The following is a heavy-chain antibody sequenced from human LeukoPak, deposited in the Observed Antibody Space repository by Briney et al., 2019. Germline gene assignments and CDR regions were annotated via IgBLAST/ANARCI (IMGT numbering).Heavy chain of an antibody. J-gene: IGHJ4*02. CDR2: ISSSSSYI. CDR3: ARGNFVLTVYASTRHYFDY. D-gene: IGHD2-8*01. Sequence: GGSLRLSCAASGFTFSSYSMNWVRQAPGKGLEWVSSISSSSSYIYYADSVKGRFTISRDNAKNSLYLQMNSLRAEDTAVYYCARGNFVLTVYASTRHYFDYWGQGTLVTVSS. V-gene: IGHV3-21*01. CDR1: GFTFSSYS.